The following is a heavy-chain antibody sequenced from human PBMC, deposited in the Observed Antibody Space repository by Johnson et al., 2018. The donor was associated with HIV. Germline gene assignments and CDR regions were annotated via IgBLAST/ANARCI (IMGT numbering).Heavy chain of an antibody. CDR1: GFNFSKFG. CDR3: AKVRGWGDDTFDI. J-gene: IGHJ3*02. CDR2: IWYDGSST. Sequence: QVQLVESGGGVVQPGRSLRLSCAASGFNFSKFGMHWVRQAPGKGLQWVAVIWYDGSSTYFADSVKGRFTISRDNSKNTLYLQMNSLRAEDTAVYYCAKVRGWGDDTFDIWGQGTMVTVSS. V-gene: IGHV3-33*06. D-gene: IGHD5-12*01.